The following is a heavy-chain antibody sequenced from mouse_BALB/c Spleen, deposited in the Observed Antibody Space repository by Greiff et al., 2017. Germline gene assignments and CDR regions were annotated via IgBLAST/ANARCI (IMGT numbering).Heavy chain of an antibody. D-gene: IGHD4-1*01. J-gene: IGHJ4*01. CDR2: INPDSSTI. CDR3: ARRGTGSYAMDY. V-gene: IGHV4-1*02. CDR1: GFDFSRYW. Sequence: EVKLVESGGGLVQPGGSLKLSCAASGFDFSRYWMSWVRQAPGKGLEWIGEINPDSSTINYTPSLKDKFIISRDNAKNTLYLQMSKVRSEDTALYYCARRGTGSYAMDYWGQGTSVTVSS.